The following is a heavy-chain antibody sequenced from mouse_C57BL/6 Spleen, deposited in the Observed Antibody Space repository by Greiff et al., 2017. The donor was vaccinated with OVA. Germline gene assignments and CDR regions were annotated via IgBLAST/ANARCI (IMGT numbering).Heavy chain of an antibody. Sequence: VKLQESGPELVKPGASVKLSCKASGYNFTSYDINWVKQRPGQGLEWIGWIYPRDGSTKYNEKLKGQATLTVDPSSSRAYMELHSLTSEDSAVYFCARSEGYGNFSWCADWGKGTLVTVSA. J-gene: IGHJ3*01. CDR3: ARSEGYGNFSWCAD. D-gene: IGHD2-1*01. V-gene: IGHV1-85*01. CDR2: IYPRDGST. CDR1: GYNFTSYD.